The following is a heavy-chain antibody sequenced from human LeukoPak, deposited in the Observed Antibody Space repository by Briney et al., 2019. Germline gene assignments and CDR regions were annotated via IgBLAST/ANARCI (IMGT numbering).Heavy chain of an antibody. Sequence: SETLSLTCTVSGGSISSYYWSWIRQPPGKGLEWIGYIYYSGSTNHNPSLKSRVTISVDTSKNQFSLKLSSVTAADTAVYYCAREHTADNAFDIWGQGTMVTVSS. J-gene: IGHJ3*02. CDR3: AREHTADNAFDI. CDR2: IYYSGST. D-gene: IGHD5-18*01. CDR1: GGSISSYY. V-gene: IGHV4-59*01.